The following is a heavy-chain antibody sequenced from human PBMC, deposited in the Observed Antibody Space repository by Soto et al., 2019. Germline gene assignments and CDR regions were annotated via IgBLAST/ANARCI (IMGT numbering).Heavy chain of an antibody. CDR2: ISSSGSTI. J-gene: IGHJ6*02. CDR1: GFTFSSYE. CDR3: ARSGLRFLEWSYYYYYYGMDV. Sequence: PGGSLRLACADSGFTFSSYEMNWVRQAPGKGLEWVSYISSSGSTIYYADSVKGRFTISRDNAKNSLYLQMNSLRAEDTAVYYCARSGLRFLEWSYYYYYYGMDVWGQGTTVTVSS. V-gene: IGHV3-48*03. D-gene: IGHD3-3*01.